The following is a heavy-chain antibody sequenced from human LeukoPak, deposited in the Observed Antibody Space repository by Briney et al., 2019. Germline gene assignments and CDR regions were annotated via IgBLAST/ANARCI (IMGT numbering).Heavy chain of an antibody. Sequence: GRSLRLSCAASGFTFSSYGMHWVRQAPGKGLEWVAVISYDGSNKYYADSVKGRFTISRDNSKNTLYLQMNSLRGEDTAVYYCANDPGKFWSGHDYWGQGALVTVSS. J-gene: IGHJ4*02. CDR3: ANDPGKFWSGHDY. CDR1: GFTFSSYG. CDR2: ISYDGSNK. V-gene: IGHV3-30*18. D-gene: IGHD3-3*01.